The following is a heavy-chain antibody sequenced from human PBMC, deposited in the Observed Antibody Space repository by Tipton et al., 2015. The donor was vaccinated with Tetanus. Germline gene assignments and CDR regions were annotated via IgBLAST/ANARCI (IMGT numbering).Heavy chain of an antibody. D-gene: IGHD5-24*01. J-gene: IGHJ4*02. CDR3: AKRPPSDDRWLHFDY. CDR1: GFTFSSYA. V-gene: IGHV3-23*01. Sequence: SLRLSCAASGFTFSSYAMSWVRQAPGKGLERVSAISGSGGSTYYADSVKGRFTISRDNSKNTLYLQMNSLRAEDTAVYYCAKRPPSDDRWLHFDYWGQGTLVTVSS. CDR2: ISGSGGST.